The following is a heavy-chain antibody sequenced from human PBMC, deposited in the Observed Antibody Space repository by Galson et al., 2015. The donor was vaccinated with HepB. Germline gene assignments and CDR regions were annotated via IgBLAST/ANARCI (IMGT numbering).Heavy chain of an antibody. CDR1: GGTFSSYT. Sequence: SVKVSCKASGGTFSSYTISWVRQAPGQGLEWMGRIIPILGIANYAQKFQGRVTITADKSTSTAYMELSSLRSEDTAVYYCARDQSGNSFSYWGQGTLVTVSS. V-gene: IGHV1-69*04. D-gene: IGHD4-23*01. J-gene: IGHJ4*02. CDR3: ARDQSGNSFSY. CDR2: IIPILGIA.